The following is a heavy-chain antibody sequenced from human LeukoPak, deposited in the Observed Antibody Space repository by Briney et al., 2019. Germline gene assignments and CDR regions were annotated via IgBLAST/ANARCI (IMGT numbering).Heavy chain of an antibody. J-gene: IGHJ5*02. Sequence: SGPTLVNPTQTLTLTCTFSGFSLSTSGVGVGWIRQPPGKALEWLALIYWDDDKRYSPSLKSRLTITKDTSKNQVVLTMTNMDPVDTATYYCAHRVHDGRRRYNWFDPWGQGTLVTVSS. CDR2: IYWDDDK. CDR3: AHRVHDGRRRYNWFDP. D-gene: IGHD5/OR15-5a*01. CDR1: GFSLSTSGVG. V-gene: IGHV2-5*02.